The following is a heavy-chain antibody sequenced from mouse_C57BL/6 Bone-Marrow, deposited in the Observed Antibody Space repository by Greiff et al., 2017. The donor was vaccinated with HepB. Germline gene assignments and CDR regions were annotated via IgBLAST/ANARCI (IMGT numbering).Heavy chain of an antibody. CDR1: GFTFSDYG. J-gene: IGHJ3*01. D-gene: IGHD3-2*02. Sequence: DVHLVESGGGLVQPGGSLKLSCAASGFTFSDYGMAWVRQAPRKGPEWVAFISNLAYSIYYADTVTGRFTISRENAKNTLYLEMSSLRSEDTAMYYCARDSSGYGFAYWGQGTLVTVSA. CDR2: ISNLAYSI. CDR3: ARDSSGYGFAY. V-gene: IGHV5-15*01.